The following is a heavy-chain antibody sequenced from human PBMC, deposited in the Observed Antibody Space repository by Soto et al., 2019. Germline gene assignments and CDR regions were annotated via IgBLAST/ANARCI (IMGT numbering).Heavy chain of an antibody. V-gene: IGHV4-4*02. CDR3: FHHGGDPSSHDF. CDR1: GGSLSSSNW. Sequence: QVQLQESGPGLVNPSGTLSLTCAVSGGSLSSSNWWSWVRQPPGKALEWLGEIFYSGSTKYNPSPTSRVPIPAAQSKTPLSLGLSSLPAADPAVYSFFHHGGDPSSHDFWGQGFLFPVSS. CDR2: IFYSGST. D-gene: IGHD4-17*01. J-gene: IGHJ4*01.